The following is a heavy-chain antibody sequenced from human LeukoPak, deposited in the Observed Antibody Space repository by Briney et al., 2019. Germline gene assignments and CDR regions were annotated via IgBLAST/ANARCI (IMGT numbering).Heavy chain of an antibody. V-gene: IGHV4-34*01. CDR1: GGSFSGYY. J-gene: IGHJ6*03. CDR2: INHSGST. CDR3: ARVLGRYYYDSSGYFGVRYYYYMDV. Sequence: PSETLSLTCAVYGGSFSGYYWSWTRQPPGKGLEWIGEINHSGSTNYNPSLKSRVTISVDTSKNQFSLKLSSVTAADTAVYYCARVLGRYYYDSSGYFGVRYYYYMDVWGKGTTVTVSS. D-gene: IGHD3-22*01.